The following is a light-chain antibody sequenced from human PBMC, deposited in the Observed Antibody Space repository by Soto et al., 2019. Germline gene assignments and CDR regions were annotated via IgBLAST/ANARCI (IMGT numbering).Light chain of an antibody. CDR3: QEYNTWPWT. Sequence: ETLLTQSQATMSVSPVERATLSCRASQSVNNNLAWYQQKLGQAPRVLIYGASTRATGIPARFTGSGSGTEFILTITSLQSEDSAVYYCQEYNTWPWTFGQGTKVDIK. CDR2: GAS. J-gene: IGKJ1*01. V-gene: IGKV3-15*01. CDR1: QSVNNN.